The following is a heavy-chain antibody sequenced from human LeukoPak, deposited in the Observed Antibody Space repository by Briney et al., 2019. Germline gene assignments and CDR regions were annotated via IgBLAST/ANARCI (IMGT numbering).Heavy chain of an antibody. J-gene: IGHJ6*03. D-gene: IGHD3-3*01. CDR3: ARRRITIFGVVAYYYYMDV. Sequence: ASVKVCCKASGYTFTSYGISWVRQATGQGIEWMGWISAYNGNINYAQKLQGRVTMTTDTSTSTAYMELRSLRSDDTTVYYCARRRITIFGVVAYYYYMDVCGKGTTVTVSS. V-gene: IGHV1-18*01. CDR1: GYTFTSYG. CDR2: ISAYNGNI.